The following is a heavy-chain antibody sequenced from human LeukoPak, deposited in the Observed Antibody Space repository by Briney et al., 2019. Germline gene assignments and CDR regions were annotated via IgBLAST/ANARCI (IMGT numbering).Heavy chain of an antibody. CDR2: ISAYNGNT. CDR1: GYTCTSYG. CDR3: ARANPRSSWYDYYYYGMDV. Sequence: ASVKVSCKASGYTCTSYGISWVRQAPGQGLEWMVWISAYNGNTNYAQKLQGRVTMTTDTSTSTAYMELRSLRSDDTAVYYCARANPRSSWYDYYYYGMDVWGKGTTVTVSS. J-gene: IGHJ6*04. D-gene: IGHD6-13*01. V-gene: IGHV1-18*04.